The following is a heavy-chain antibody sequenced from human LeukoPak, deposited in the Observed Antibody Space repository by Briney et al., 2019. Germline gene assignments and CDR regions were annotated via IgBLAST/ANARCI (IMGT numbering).Heavy chain of an antibody. J-gene: IGHJ4*02. CDR2: ISWNSGSI. V-gene: IGHV3-9*01. CDR3: AKDWRD. Sequence: GGSLRLSCAAFGFTFDDYAMHWVRQAPGKGLEWVSGISWNSGSIGYADSVKGRFTISRDNAKNSLYLQMNSLRAEDTAVYYCAKDWRDWGQGTLVTVSS. CDR1: GFTFDDYA.